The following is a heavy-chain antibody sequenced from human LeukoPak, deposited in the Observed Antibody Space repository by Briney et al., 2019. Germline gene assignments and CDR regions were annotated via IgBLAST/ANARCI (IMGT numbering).Heavy chain of an antibody. D-gene: IGHD3-3*01. J-gene: IGHJ6*02. CDR1: GGTFSSYA. Sequence: ASVKVSCKASGGTFSSYAISWVRQAPGQGLEWMGGIIPIFGTANYAQKFQGRVTMTRNTSISTAYMELSSLRSEDTAVYYCARAAYYDFWSGYYSYGMDVWGQGTTVTVSS. CDR2: IIPIFGTA. CDR3: ARAAYYDFWSGYYSYGMDV. V-gene: IGHV1-69*05.